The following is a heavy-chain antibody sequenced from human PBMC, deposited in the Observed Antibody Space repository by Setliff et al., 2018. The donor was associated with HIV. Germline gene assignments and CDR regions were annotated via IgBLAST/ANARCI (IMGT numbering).Heavy chain of an antibody. J-gene: IGHJ6*03. V-gene: IGHV1-69*13. CDR3: ARDKGGLGIGGYYYYYMDV. CDR2: IIPIFGTT. CDR1: GGTFSSYA. D-gene: IGHD7-27*01. Sequence: ASVKVSCKASGGTFSSYAISWVRQAPGQGLEWMGGIIPIFGTTNYAQKFQDRVTITADESTSTAYMELSSLRSEDTAVYYCARDKGGLGIGGYYYYYMDVWGKGTTVTVSS.